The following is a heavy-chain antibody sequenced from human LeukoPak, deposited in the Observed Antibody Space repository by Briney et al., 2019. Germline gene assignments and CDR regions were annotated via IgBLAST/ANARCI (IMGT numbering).Heavy chain of an antibody. J-gene: IGHJ5*02. Sequence: GASVKVSCKASGGTFSSYAISWVRQAPGQGLEWMGGIIPIFGTANYAQKFQGRVTITADESTSTAYMELSSLRSEDTAVYYCATQLGNLPNWFDPWGQGTLVTVSS. V-gene: IGHV1-69*13. CDR3: ATQLGNLPNWFDP. CDR2: IIPIFGTA. CDR1: GGTFSSYA. D-gene: IGHD6-13*01.